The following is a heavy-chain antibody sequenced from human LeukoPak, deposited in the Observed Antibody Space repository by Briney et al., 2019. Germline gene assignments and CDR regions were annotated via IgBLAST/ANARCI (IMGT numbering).Heavy chain of an antibody. V-gene: IGHV1-18*01. D-gene: IGHD3-3*01. CDR1: GYTFTSYG. Sequence: GASVKVSCKASGYTFTSYGISWVRQAPGQGLEWMGWVSAYNGNTNYAQKLQGRVTMTTDTSTSTAYMELRSLRSDDTAVYYCASSWSGYYMGYWGQGTLVTVSS. CDR2: VSAYNGNT. J-gene: IGHJ4*02. CDR3: ASSWSGYYMGY.